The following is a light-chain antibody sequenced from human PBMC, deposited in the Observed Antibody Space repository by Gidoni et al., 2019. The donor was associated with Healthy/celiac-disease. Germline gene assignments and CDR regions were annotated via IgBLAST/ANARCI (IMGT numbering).Light chain of an antibody. CDR2: LGS. CDR3: MQALQTPPLT. J-gene: IGKJ4*01. CDR1: QSLLHSNGYNY. Sequence: DIVMPQSPLSLPVTPGEPASISCRSSQSLLHSNGYNYLDWYLQKPGQSPQLLIYLGSNRASGVPDRFSGSGSGTEFTLKISRVEAEDVGVYYCMQALQTPPLTCGGGTKVEIK. V-gene: IGKV2-28*01.